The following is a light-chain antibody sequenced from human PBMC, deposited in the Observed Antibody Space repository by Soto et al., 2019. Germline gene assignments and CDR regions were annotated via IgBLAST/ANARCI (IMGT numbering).Light chain of an antibody. J-gene: IGKJ5*01. V-gene: IGKV3-20*01. Sequence: EIVLTHSPATLSLSPGEIATLSCRASQNILSNLAWYQQKPGQAPRLLIYGVSTRATGIPDRFSGSGSGTDFTLTISRLEPEDFAVYYCQQYGSSPSFGQGTRLEIK. CDR1: QNILSN. CDR3: QQYGSSPS. CDR2: GVS.